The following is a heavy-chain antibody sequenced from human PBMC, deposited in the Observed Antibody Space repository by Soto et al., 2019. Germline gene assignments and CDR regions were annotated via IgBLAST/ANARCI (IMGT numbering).Heavy chain of an antibody. D-gene: IGHD2-8*01. J-gene: IGHJ4*02. V-gene: IGHV1-46*01. Sequence: QVQLVQSGAEVKKPGASVKVSCKASGYTFTNYHMHWVRQAPGQGLEWMGTIDPSGGSTSHAQKFQGRVTMTRDTSTSTFYMELSSLRSEDTAVYFCARDDCANGVCYIGDFDCWGQGTLVTVSS. CDR3: ARDDCANGVCYIGDFDC. CDR2: IDPSGGST. CDR1: GYTFTNYH.